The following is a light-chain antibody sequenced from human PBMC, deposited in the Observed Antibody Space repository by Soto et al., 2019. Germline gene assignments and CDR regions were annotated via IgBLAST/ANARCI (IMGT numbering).Light chain of an antibody. V-gene: IGLV2-14*01. CDR3: SSYTSSYTDV. J-gene: IGLJ1*01. Sequence: QSVLTQPASVSGSPGQSITISCTGTSSDVGRYNYVSWYQQHPGKAPKLMIYDVTNRPSGVSNRFSGSKSGNTASLTISGLQAEDEAAYYCSSYTSSYTDVFGTGTKVTV. CDR1: SSDVGRYNY. CDR2: DVT.